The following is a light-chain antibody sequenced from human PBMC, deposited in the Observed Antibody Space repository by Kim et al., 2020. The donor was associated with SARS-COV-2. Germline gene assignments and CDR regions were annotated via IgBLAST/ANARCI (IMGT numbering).Light chain of an antibody. Sequence: PGERATPSGRASQSMAGDLAWYQQRPGLAPRLLISGASTRATGVPARFSGSGSGTEFTLTITRLQSEDFALYYCQQFNDFPRTFGQGTKVDIK. CDR3: QQFNDFPRT. J-gene: IGKJ1*01. CDR2: GAS. V-gene: IGKV3-15*01. CDR1: QSMAGD.